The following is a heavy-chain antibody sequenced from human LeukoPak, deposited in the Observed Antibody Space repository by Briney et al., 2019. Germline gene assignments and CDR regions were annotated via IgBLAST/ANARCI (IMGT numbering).Heavy chain of an antibody. CDR3: AKDLHKTASFGVFITRNYYYYMDV. Sequence: GGSLRLSCAASGFTFSSYAMTWVRQAPGKGLEWVSSISDSGGRTYCADSVKGRFTISRDDSKNTLYLQMNSLRAEDTAVYYCAKDLHKTASFGVFITRNYYYYMDVCGKGTTVTISS. V-gene: IGHV3-23*01. CDR1: GFTFSSYA. CDR2: ISDSGGRT. J-gene: IGHJ6*03. D-gene: IGHD3-3*01.